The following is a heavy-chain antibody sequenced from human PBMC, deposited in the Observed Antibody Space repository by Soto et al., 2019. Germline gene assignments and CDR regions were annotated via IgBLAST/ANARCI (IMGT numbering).Heavy chain of an antibody. Sequence: PGGSLRLSCAASGFTVSSNYMSWVRQAPGKGLEWVANIKQDGSEKYYVDSVKGRFTISRDNAKNSLYLQMNSLRAEDTAVYYCARFWSGYYFDYWGQGTLVTVSS. D-gene: IGHD3-3*01. V-gene: IGHV3-7*01. CDR2: IKQDGSEK. CDR1: GFTVSSNY. CDR3: ARFWSGYYFDY. J-gene: IGHJ4*02.